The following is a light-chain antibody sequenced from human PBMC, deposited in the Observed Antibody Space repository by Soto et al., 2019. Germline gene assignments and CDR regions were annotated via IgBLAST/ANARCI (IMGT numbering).Light chain of an antibody. CDR2: GNS. Sequence: QSVLTQPPSVSGAPGQRVTISCTGSSSNIGAGYDVHWYQQLPGTAPKLLIYGNSNRPSGVPDRFSGSKSGTSASLAITGLQAEDEADYYCQFYDSSLSGCGNVFGTGTKLTVL. CDR3: QFYDSSLSGCGNV. V-gene: IGLV1-40*01. CDR1: SSNIGAGYD. J-gene: IGLJ1*01.